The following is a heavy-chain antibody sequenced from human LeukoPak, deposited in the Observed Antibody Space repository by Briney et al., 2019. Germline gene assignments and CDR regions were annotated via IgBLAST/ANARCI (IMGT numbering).Heavy chain of an antibody. CDR3: ARPHVSGSSGWVPYYFDY. D-gene: IGHD6-19*01. CDR1: GGSISSCY. V-gene: IGHV4-39*01. J-gene: IGHJ4*02. Sequence: PSETLSLTCSVSGGSISSCYWSWIRQPPGKGLEWIGSIYYSGSTYYNPSLKSRVTISVDTSKNQFSLKLSSVTAADTAVYYCARPHVSGSSGWVPYYFDYWGQGTLVTVSS. CDR2: IYYSGST.